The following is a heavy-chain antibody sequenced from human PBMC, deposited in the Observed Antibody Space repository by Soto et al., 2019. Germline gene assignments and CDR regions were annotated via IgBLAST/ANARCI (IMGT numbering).Heavy chain of an antibody. CDR2: ISAYNGNT. Sequence: AAVKVSCKASGYTFTSYGSSWVRQAPGQGLEWMGWISAYNGNTNYAQKLQGRVTMTTHTSTSTAYMELRSRRSDDTAAYYCAREGYYGSGSYLRFDSSYGMDVWGQGTTVTVSS. CDR1: GYTFTSYG. CDR3: AREGYYGSGSYLRFDSSYGMDV. V-gene: IGHV1-18*01. J-gene: IGHJ6*02. D-gene: IGHD3-10*01.